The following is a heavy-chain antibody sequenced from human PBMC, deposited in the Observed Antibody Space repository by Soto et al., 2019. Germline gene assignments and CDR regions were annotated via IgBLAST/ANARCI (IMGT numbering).Heavy chain of an antibody. Sequence: QVQLQEWGPGLVKPSQTLSLTCTVSGGSISSGGYYWSWIRQHPGKGLEWIGYIYYSGSTYYKPSLKSRVTISLDTSKNQFSLKLSSVTAADTDVYYCARRSIATTGTGNYFDYWGQGTLVTVSS. J-gene: IGHJ4*02. V-gene: IGHV4-31*03. CDR1: GGSISSGGYY. CDR3: ARRSIATTGTGNYFDY. CDR2: IYYSGST. D-gene: IGHD6-13*01.